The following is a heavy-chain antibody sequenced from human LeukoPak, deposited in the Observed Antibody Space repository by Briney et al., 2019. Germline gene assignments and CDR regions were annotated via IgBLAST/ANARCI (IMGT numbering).Heavy chain of an antibody. D-gene: IGHD2-2*01. CDR3: ASRGYCSSTSCYYFDY. CDR1: AFTFSSYA. Sequence: VGSLRLSRAASAFTFSSYAMHWVRQAPGKELEWVAVISYDGSNKYYADSVKGRFTISRDNSKNTLYLQMNSLRAEDTAVYYCASRGYCSSTSCYYFDYWGQGTLVTVSS. CDR2: ISYDGSNK. V-gene: IGHV3-30-3*01. J-gene: IGHJ4*02.